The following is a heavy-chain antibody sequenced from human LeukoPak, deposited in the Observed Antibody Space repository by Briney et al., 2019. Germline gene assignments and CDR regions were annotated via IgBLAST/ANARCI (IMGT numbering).Heavy chain of an antibody. Sequence: ASVKVSCKASGYTFTGYYMHWVRQAPGQGLEWMGRINPNIGGTIYAQKFQGRVTMTRDTSISTAYMELSSLRSDDTAVYYCARGYTSNWDNWFGPWGQGTLVTVSS. CDR3: ARGYTSNWDNWFGP. D-gene: IGHD6-19*01. J-gene: IGHJ5*02. CDR1: GYTFTGYY. V-gene: IGHV1-2*06. CDR2: INPNIGGT.